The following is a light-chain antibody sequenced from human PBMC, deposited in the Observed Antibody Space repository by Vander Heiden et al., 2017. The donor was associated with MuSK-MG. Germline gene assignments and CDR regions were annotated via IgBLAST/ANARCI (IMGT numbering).Light chain of an antibody. Sequence: EIQLTQTQSFLSAYVGDRVTITCRASQDIGTYLAWYQQKPGRAPKLLIFAASRLQTGVPSTFSGRGSGTEFTLTISSLQPEDFTTYYCQQLDSFPFTFGHGTTVEIK. CDR2: AAS. CDR3: QQLDSFPFT. V-gene: IGKV1-9*01. CDR1: QDIGTY. J-gene: IGKJ3*01.